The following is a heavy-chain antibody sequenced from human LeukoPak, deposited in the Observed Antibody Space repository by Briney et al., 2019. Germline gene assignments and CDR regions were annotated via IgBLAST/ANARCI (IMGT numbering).Heavy chain of an antibody. J-gene: IGHJ4*02. V-gene: IGHV3-48*01. CDR1: GFNFSRYS. CDR3: ARVLDWDY. D-gene: IGHD3/OR15-3a*01. CDR2: ISSTGSTI. Sequence: GGSLRLSCAASGFNFSRYSMNWVRQAPGKGLEWVSHISSTGSTIYYADSVRGRFTISRDNAKNSLYLQMDSLRAEDTAVYYCARVLDWDYWGRGTLVTVSS.